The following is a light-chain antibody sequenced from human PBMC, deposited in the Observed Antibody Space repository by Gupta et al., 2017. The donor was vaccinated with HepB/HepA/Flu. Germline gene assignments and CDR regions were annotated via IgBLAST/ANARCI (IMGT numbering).Light chain of an antibody. CDR1: NIGSKS. Sequence: SHVLTQPPSVSVAPGKTARITCGVNNIGSKSVHWYQQKPGQAPVLVVYDDSDRPSGIPERFSGSNAGNTATLTISRVEAGDEADYYCQVWDSSSDHPEVVFGGGTKLTVL. CDR2: DDS. CDR3: QVWDSSSDHPEVV. J-gene: IGLJ2*01. V-gene: IGLV3-21*03.